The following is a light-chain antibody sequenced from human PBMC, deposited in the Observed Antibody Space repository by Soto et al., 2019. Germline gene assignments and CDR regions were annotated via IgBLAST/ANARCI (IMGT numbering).Light chain of an antibody. CDR3: SSYTSTNTPVV. Sequence: QSALTQPASVSGSPGQSITISCTGTISDIGGFNYVSWYQHHPDKAPKLMIYEVTNRPSGVSNRLSGSKSGNTASLTISGLRTEDEADYYCSSYTSTNTPVVFGGGTKLTVL. J-gene: IGLJ2*01. V-gene: IGLV2-14*01. CDR2: EVT. CDR1: ISDIGGFNY.